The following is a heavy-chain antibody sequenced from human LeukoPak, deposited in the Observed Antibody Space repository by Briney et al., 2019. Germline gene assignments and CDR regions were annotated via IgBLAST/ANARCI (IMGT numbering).Heavy chain of an antibody. CDR1: GFTFSSYS. J-gene: IGHJ4*02. D-gene: IGHD3-16*01. V-gene: IGHV3-53*01. CDR2: IYSGGST. Sequence: GGSLRLSCAASGFTFSSYSMNWVRQAPGKGLEWVSVIYSGGSTYYADSVKGRFTISRDNSKNTLYLQMNSLRAEDTAVYYCARTEGDDYVWGSPPLDYWGQGTLVTVSS. CDR3: ARTEGDDYVWGSPPLDY.